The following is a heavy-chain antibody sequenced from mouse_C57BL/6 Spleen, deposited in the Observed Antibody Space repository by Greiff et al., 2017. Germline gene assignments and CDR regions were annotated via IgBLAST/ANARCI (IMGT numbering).Heavy chain of an antibody. CDR3: ARADDYDCYFDY. CDR2: ISYDGSN. D-gene: IGHD2-4*01. CDR1: GYSITSGYY. J-gene: IGHJ2*01. Sequence: DVQLQESGPGLVKPSQSLSLTCSVTGYSITSGYYWNWIRQFPGNKLEWMGYISYDGSNNYNPSLKNRISITRDTSKNQFFLKLNSVTTEDTATYYCARADDYDCYFDYWGQGTTLTVSS. V-gene: IGHV3-6*01.